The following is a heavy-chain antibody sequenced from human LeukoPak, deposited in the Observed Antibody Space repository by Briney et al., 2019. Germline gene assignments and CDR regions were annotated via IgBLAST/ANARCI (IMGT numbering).Heavy chain of an antibody. CDR2: ITCSSSYI. V-gene: IGHV3-21*01. J-gene: IGHJ3*01. Sequence: GGSLRLSCAASGFTFNRYSMNWVRLAPGKGLEWVSSITCSSSYIYYADSVKGRFTISRDNAKNSLHLQMNSLRAEDTAVYYCARDPSSGWYGYAFDVWGQGTMVTVSS. D-gene: IGHD6-19*01. CDR1: GFTFNRYS. CDR3: ARDPSSGWYGYAFDV.